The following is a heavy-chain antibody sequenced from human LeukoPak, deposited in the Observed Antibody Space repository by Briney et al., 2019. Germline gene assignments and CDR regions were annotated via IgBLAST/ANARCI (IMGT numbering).Heavy chain of an antibody. J-gene: IGHJ4*02. CDR3: ARSPGYSYSDAFDY. Sequence: GGSLRLSCAASGFTVSSNYMSWVRQAPGKGLEWVSVIYSGGSTNYADSVKGRFTISRDNSKNTLYLQMNSLRAEDTAVYYCARSPGYSYSDAFDYWGQGTLVTVS. V-gene: IGHV3-53*01. D-gene: IGHD5-18*01. CDR2: IYSGGST. CDR1: GFTVSSNY.